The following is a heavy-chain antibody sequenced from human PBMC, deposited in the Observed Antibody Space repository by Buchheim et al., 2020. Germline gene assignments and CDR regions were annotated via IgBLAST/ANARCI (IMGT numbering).Heavy chain of an antibody. V-gene: IGHV1-8*01. J-gene: IGHJ4*02. CDR2: MKPDSGAT. CDR3: ARGLPTYYYDSSGRNEV. CDR1: GYTFTNYD. D-gene: IGHD3-22*01. Sequence: QVHLVQSGAEVKKPGASVKVSCKASGYTFTNYDINWVRQATGQGLEWMGWMKPDSGATGYAQKFQGRVTMTRDTSLSTAYMELSSLRSEDTAVYYCARGLPTYYYDSSGRNEVWGQGTL.